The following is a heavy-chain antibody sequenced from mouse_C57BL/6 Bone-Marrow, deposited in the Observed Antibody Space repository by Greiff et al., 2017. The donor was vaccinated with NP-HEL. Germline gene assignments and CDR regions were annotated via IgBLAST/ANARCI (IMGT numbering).Heavy chain of an antibody. Sequence: EVKLVESGGGLVQPGGSLSLSCAASGFTFTDYYMSWVRQPPGKALEWLGFIRNKANGYKTESSASVQGRFTIHRDNSQSILYLQMHAPRAEDSATYYCARSPDGYSLVRWYFEVWGTGTTVTVSS. V-gene: IGHV7-3*01. CDR3: ARSPDGYSLVRWYFEV. J-gene: IGHJ1*03. CDR2: IRNKANGYKT. D-gene: IGHD2-3*01. CDR1: GFTFTDYY.